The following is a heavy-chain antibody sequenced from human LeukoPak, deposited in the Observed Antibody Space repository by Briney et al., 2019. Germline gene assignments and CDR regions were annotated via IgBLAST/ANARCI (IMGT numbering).Heavy chain of an antibody. V-gene: IGHV5-51*01. D-gene: IGHD3-10*01. CDR2: IYPGGSDT. Sequence: GESLKISCKGSGYNFPSYWIAWVRQMPGKGLEWMGVIYPGGSDTRYSPSFQGQVTISADKSIRTAYLQWSSLKASDTAMYYCARQDGSGIYYFDYWGQGTLVTVSS. CDR3: ARQDGSGIYYFDY. J-gene: IGHJ4*02. CDR1: GYNFPSYW.